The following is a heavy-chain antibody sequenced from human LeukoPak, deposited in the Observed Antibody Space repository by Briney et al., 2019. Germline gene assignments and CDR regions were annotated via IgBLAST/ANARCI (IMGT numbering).Heavy chain of an antibody. CDR2: TYYRSKWYH. CDR3: ARDRDYYDTSGYHTYYFDY. CDR1: GDSVPTNSAA. D-gene: IGHD3-22*01. Sequence: SQTLSLTCAISGDSVPTNSAAWNWIRQSPSRGLEWLGRTYYRSKWYHDYAVSVKSRITINSGTSKNQFSLQLNSVTPEDTAVYYCARDRDYYDTSGYHTYYFDYWGQGTLVTVSS. V-gene: IGHV6-1*01. J-gene: IGHJ4*02.